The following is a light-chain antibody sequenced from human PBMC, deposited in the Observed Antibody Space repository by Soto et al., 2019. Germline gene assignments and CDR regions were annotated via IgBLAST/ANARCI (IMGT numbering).Light chain of an antibody. J-gene: IGKJ4*01. CDR3: QQYSSSPLT. V-gene: IGKV3-20*01. Sequence: PGDRATLSCRASQSVSTSYLAWYQQKPGQAPRLLIYGASSRATGIPDRFSGSGSGTDFTLTISRLEPEDFAVYYCQQYSSSPLTFGGGTKVDIK. CDR1: QSVSTSY. CDR2: GAS.